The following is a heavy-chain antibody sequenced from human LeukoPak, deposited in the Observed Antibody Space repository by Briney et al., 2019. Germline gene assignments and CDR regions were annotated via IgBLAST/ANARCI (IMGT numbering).Heavy chain of an antibody. Sequence: GESLKISCKGSGYRFDNYCIGWVRQMPGKGLELMGVIFPGDSDTRYSPSFQGQVTSSADKSISTAYRQWSSLKASDTAMYYSARRGYCGSMTCNRTLGTVNWFDPWGQGTLVTVSS. V-gene: IGHV5-51*01. D-gene: IGHD2-2*01. CDR3: ARRGYCGSMTCNRTLGTVNWFDP. J-gene: IGHJ5*02. CDR1: GYRFDNYC. CDR2: IFPGDSDT.